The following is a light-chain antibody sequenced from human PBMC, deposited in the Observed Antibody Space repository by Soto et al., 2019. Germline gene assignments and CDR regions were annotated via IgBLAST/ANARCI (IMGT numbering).Light chain of an antibody. CDR3: AAWDDSLSGWV. CDR2: RNN. CDR1: SGSIASNY. J-gene: IGLJ3*02. V-gene: IGLV1-47*01. Sequence: LTQPHSVSESPGKTVTISCTRSSGSIASNYVQWYQQLPGTAPKLLIYRNNQRPSGVPDRFSGSKSGTSASLAISGLRSEDEADYYCAAWDDSLSGWVFGGGTKLTVL.